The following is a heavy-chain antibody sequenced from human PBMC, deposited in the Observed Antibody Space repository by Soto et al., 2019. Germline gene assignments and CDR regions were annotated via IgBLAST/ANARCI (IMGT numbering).Heavy chain of an antibody. CDR1: GYSFTSYG. CDR3: AREGDTDYDYVWGSYRSGLGY. CDR2: ISAYNGNT. J-gene: IGHJ4*02. V-gene: IGHV1-18*01. D-gene: IGHD3-16*02. Sequence: QVQLVQSGAEVKKPGASVKVSCKASGYSFTSYGISWVRQAPGQGLEWMGWISAYNGNTNYAQKLQGRVTMTTDTSTRTAYMELRSLRSDDTAVYYCAREGDTDYDYVWGSYRSGLGYWGQGTLVTVSS.